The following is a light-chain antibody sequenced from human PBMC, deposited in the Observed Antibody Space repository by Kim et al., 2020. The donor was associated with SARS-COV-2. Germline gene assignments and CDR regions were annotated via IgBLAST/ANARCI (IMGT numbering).Light chain of an antibody. CDR1: QSISTA. V-gene: IGKV1D-13*01. CDR2: DAS. J-gene: IGKJ5*01. CDR3: QQYNNRLT. Sequence: SGSLGDRATLTCRASQSISTALAWYQQKPGKAPKLLIYDASSTESGIPSRFSGSGSGTDFTLTISSLQSEDFAVYFCQQYNNRLTFGEGTRLEIK.